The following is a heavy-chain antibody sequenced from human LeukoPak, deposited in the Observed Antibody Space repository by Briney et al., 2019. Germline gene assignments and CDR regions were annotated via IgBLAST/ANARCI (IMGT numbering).Heavy chain of an antibody. Sequence: GASVKVSCKASGYTFISNAINWVRQAPGQGLEWMGWIDTNTGNPTYAQGFTGQFVFSLDTSVSTAYLQISGLKAEDTAEYFCVRGYDSSGYFSDWGQGTLVTVSS. CDR2: IDTNTGNP. D-gene: IGHD3-22*01. CDR1: GYTFISNA. J-gene: IGHJ4*02. CDR3: VRGYDSSGYFSD. V-gene: IGHV7-4-1*02.